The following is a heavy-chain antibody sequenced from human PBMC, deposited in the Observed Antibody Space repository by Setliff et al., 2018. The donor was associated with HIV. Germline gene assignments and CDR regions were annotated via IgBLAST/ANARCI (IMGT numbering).Heavy chain of an antibody. V-gene: IGHV4-59*08. CDR2: IHYSGST. Sequence: PSETLSLTCTVSGASITSSYWTWIRQSPGRGLEYLGYIHYSGSTYFNPSLKSRLTISVDTSKSQFSLRLTSVTAADTAIYYCARQVSIPGVAITPVDYWGQGALVTVSS. CDR3: ARQVSIPGVAITPVDY. D-gene: IGHD5-12*01. CDR1: GASITSSY. J-gene: IGHJ4*02.